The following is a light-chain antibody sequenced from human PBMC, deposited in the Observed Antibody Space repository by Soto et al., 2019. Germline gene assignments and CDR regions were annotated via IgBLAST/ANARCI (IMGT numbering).Light chain of an antibody. CDR1: NSDVGGYNF. Sequence: QSALTQPASVSGSPGQSITISCTGTNSDVGGYNFVSWYQQHPGQAPKLIIYDVSGRPSGVSNRFSGSKSGNMASLTISGLQAEDEADYYCSSYARGSSLVFGGGTKLTVL. J-gene: IGLJ2*01. CDR3: SSYARGSSLV. CDR2: DVS. V-gene: IGLV2-14*03.